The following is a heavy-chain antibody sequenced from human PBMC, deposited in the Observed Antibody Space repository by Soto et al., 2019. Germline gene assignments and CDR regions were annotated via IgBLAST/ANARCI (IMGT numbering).Heavy chain of an antibody. J-gene: IGHJ6*02. CDR3: ATCQKAVAGTRVGVYYYYGMDV. CDR2: FDPEDGET. Sequence: QVQLVQSGAEVKKPGASVKVSCKVSGYTLTELSMHWVRQAPGKGLEWMGGFDPEDGETIYAQKFQGRVTMTEDTSTDTAYMELSSLRSEDTAVYYCATCQKAVAGTRVGVYYYYGMDVWGQGTTVTVSS. V-gene: IGHV1-24*01. D-gene: IGHD6-19*01. CDR1: GYTLTELS.